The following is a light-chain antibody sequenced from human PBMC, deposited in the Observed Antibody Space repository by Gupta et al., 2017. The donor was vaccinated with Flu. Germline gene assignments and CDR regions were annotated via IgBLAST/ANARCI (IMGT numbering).Light chain of an antibody. CDR3: QQSYSNLWT. CDR1: QSISTY. CDR2: AAS. J-gene: IGKJ1*01. Sequence: PSSLSASVGDRVTITCRASQSISTYLNWYQQKLGKAPKLLIYAASSLKSGVSSRFSGGGSGTDFTLTISGLQSEDSATYYCQQSYSNLWTFGQGTKVEVK. V-gene: IGKV1-39*01.